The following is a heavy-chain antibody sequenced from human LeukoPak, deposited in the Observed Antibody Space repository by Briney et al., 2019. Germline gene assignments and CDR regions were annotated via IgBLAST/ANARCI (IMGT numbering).Heavy chain of an antibody. Sequence: PGGSLRLSCAASGFTFSNYVIHWVRQAPGKGLEWVAVIWSDGINKYYVDSVKGRFTISGDNSKNTLYLQMNSLRADDTAVYYCARSTYSSSSYYFDYWGQGSLVTVSS. D-gene: IGHD6-13*01. CDR3: ARSTYSSSSYYFDY. V-gene: IGHV3-33*01. CDR1: GFTFSNYV. J-gene: IGHJ4*02. CDR2: IWSDGINK.